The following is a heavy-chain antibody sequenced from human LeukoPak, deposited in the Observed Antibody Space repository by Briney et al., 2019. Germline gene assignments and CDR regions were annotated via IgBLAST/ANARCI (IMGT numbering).Heavy chain of an antibody. Sequence: SETLSLTCTVSGGSISSYYWSWIRQPPGKGLEWIGYIYYSGSTNYNPSLKSRVTISVDTSKNQFSLKLSSVTAADTAVYYCARGGLSYSSSSGWFDPWGQGTLVTVSS. CDR3: ARGGLSYSSSSGWFDP. V-gene: IGHV4-59*12. CDR2: IYYSGST. J-gene: IGHJ5*02. CDR1: GGSISSYY. D-gene: IGHD6-13*01.